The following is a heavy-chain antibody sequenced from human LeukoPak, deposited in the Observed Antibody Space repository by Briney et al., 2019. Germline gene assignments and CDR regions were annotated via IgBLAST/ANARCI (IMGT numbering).Heavy chain of an antibody. D-gene: IGHD3-22*01. CDR3: ARRNSSGYYEYFDY. Sequence: SETLSLTCTVSGGPISSNYWSWIRQPPGKGLEWIGYIYYSGSTNYNPSLKSRVTISVDTSKNKFSLKVTSVTAADTAVYYCARRNSSGYYEYFDYWGQGTLVTVSS. J-gene: IGHJ4*02. CDR1: GGPISSNY. CDR2: IYYSGST. V-gene: IGHV4-59*08.